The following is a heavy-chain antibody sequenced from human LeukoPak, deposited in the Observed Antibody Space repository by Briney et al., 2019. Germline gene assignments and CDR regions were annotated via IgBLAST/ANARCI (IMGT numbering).Heavy chain of an antibody. J-gene: IGHJ4*02. CDR3: ARDLDWILFDY. CDR1: GFTFSTYW. Sequence: GGSLRLSCAASGFTFSTYWMHWVRQAPGKGLVWVSRIRPEGTTTAYADSVKGRFTISRDNAKNTLFLQMNSLSTEDTAVYYCARDLDWILFDYWGQGTLVTVSS. D-gene: IGHD3-9*01. V-gene: IGHV3-74*03. CDR2: IRPEGTTT.